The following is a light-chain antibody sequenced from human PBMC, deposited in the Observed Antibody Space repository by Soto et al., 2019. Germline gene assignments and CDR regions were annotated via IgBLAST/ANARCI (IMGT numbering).Light chain of an antibody. V-gene: IGLV2-14*01. CDR1: SSDVGGYNY. J-gene: IGLJ1*01. Sequence: QSALTQPASVSGSPGQWITISCTGTSSDVGGYNYVSWYQQHPGKAPKLMIYDVSNRPSGVSNRFSGSKSGNTASLTISGLQAEDESDYYCSSYTSSSTSLYVFGTGTKLTVL. CDR3: SSYTSSSTSLYV. CDR2: DVS.